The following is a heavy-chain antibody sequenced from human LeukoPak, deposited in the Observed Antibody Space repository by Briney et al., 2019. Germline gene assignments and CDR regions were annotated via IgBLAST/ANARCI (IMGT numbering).Heavy chain of an antibody. CDR1: GGSISSSSYY. CDR2: IYYSGST. D-gene: IGHD6-13*01. V-gene: IGHV4-39*07. Sequence: PSETLSLTCTVSGGSISSSSYYWGWIRQPPGKGLEWIGSIYYSGSTYYNPSLKSRVSISVDTSKNQFSLKLSSVTAADTAVYYCARRPGTPSSSWYDRRGRNWFDPWGQGTLVTVSS. J-gene: IGHJ5*02. CDR3: ARRPGTPSSSWYDRRGRNWFDP.